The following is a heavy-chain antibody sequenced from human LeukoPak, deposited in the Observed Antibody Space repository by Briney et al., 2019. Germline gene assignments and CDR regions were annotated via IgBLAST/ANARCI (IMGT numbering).Heavy chain of an antibody. V-gene: IGHV3-33*01. CDR1: GFTFSSYG. D-gene: IGHD6-13*01. Sequence: GGSLRLSCAASGFTFSSYGVHWVRQAPGKGLEWVAVIWYDGSNKYYADSVKGRFTISRDNSKNTLYLQMNSLRAEDTAVYYCAREGASSSFGYWGQGTLVTVSS. CDR2: IWYDGSNK. CDR3: AREGASSSFGY. J-gene: IGHJ4*02.